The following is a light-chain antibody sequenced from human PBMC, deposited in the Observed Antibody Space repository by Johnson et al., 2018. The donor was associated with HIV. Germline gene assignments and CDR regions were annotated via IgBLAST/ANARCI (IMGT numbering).Light chain of an antibody. Sequence: QSVLTQPPSVSAAPGQKVTISCSGSSSNIGNNYVSWYQQLPGTAPKLLIYEKNKRPSGIPDRFSASKSGTSATLAITGLHTGDEADYYCGTWDSSLSAHYVVGTGNKVTVL. J-gene: IGLJ1*01. CDR1: SSNIGNNY. CDR2: EKN. V-gene: IGLV1-51*02. CDR3: GTWDSSLSAHYV.